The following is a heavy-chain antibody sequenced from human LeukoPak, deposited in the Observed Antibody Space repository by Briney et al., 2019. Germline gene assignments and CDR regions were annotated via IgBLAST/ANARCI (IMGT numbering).Heavy chain of an antibody. Sequence: LTGGSLRLSCAASGFTVNNNFLSWVRQAPGKGLEWVSVIYGGGATYYADSVKGRFTISRDNSKNTLYLQMNSLRAEDTAVYYCAKDLGTMVRGVTAVFSYYYYYGMDVWGQGTTVTVSS. CDR3: AKDLGTMVRGVTAVFSYYYYYGMDV. CDR2: IYGGGAT. D-gene: IGHD3-10*01. CDR1: GFTVNNNF. J-gene: IGHJ6*02. V-gene: IGHV3-66*02.